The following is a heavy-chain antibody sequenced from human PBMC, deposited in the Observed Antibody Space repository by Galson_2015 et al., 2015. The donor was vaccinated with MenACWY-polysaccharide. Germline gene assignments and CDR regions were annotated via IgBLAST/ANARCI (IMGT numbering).Heavy chain of an antibody. CDR1: GFTFSDYY. CDR3: ARDFSSGGEDYFDY. CDR2: ISSSGSTI. Sequence: SLRLSCAASGFTFSDYYMSWIRQAPGKGLEWVSYISSSGSTIYYADSAKGRFTISRDNAKNSLYLQMNSLRAEDTAVYYCARDFSSGGEDYFDYWGQGTLVTVSS. D-gene: IGHD6-19*01. V-gene: IGHV3-11*01. J-gene: IGHJ4*02.